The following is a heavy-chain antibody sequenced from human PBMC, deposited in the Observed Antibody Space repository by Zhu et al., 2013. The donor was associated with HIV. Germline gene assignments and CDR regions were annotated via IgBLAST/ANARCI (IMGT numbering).Heavy chain of an antibody. CDR2: IYDSGTT. J-gene: IGHJ4*02. CDR3: ARDPRRVAGIYGFDY. CDR1: GGSIRSYH. D-gene: IGHD3-3*02. V-gene: IGHV4-59*01. Sequence: QVQLQESGPGLVKPSETLSLTCTVSGGSIRSYHWSWIRQSPGRGLEWIGFIYDSGTTNYNPSLKSRVSISVDTSKNQFSLKLSSVTAADTAVYYCARDPRRVAGIYGFDYWGRGALVTVSS.